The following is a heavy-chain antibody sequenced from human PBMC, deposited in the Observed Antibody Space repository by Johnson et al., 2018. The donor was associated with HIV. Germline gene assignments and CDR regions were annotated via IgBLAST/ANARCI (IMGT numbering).Heavy chain of an antibody. CDR3: ARDVASVYGSGDHAFDI. Sequence: VLLVESGGGLVQPGGSMRLSCAASGFTFSSYWMHWVRQAPGQGLVWVPVIYSGGSTHYPDSVTRRFAIPRDNSRNTLYLQMGRLRVEDMAVYYCARDVASVYGSGDHAFDIWGQGTMVTVSS. CDR1: GFTFSSYW. V-gene: IGHV3-66*01. J-gene: IGHJ3*02. CDR2: IYSGGST. D-gene: IGHD3-10*01.